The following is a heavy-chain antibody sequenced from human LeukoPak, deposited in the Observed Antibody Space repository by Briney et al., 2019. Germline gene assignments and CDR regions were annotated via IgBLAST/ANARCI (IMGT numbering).Heavy chain of an antibody. V-gene: IGHV3-23*01. CDR1: GFTFSSYW. CDR2: ISGSGGST. Sequence: GGSLRLSCAASGFTFSSYWMSWVRQAPGRGLEWVSAISGSGGSTYYADSVKGRFTISRDNSKNTLYLQMNSLRAEDTAVYYCARDSAEGSREIDYWGQGTLVTVSS. D-gene: IGHD6-13*01. J-gene: IGHJ4*02. CDR3: ARDSAEGSREIDY.